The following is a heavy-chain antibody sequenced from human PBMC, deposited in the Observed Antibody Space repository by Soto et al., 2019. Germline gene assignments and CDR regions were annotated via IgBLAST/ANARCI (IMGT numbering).Heavy chain of an antibody. D-gene: IGHD6-13*01. J-gene: IGHJ4*02. V-gene: IGHV3-30*18. CDR2: ISYDGSNK. CDR3: AKDGGGGQHIAAAGTYVWYYFDY. CDR1: GFTFSSYG. Sequence: QVQLVESGGGVVQPGRSLRLSCAASGFTFSSYGMHWVRQAPGKGLERVAVISYDGSNKYYADSVKGRFTISRDNSKNXLYLQMNSLRAEDTAVYYCAKDGGGGQHIAAAGTYVWYYFDYWGQGTLVTVSS.